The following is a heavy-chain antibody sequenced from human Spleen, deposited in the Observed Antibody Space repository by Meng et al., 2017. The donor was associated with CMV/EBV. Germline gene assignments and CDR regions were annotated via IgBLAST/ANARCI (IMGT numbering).Heavy chain of an antibody. CDR1: GFTFSSYA. Sequence: ETLSLTCAASGFTFSSYALTWVRQAPGKGLEWVSGISGDGDIIDYADSMKGRFTISRDNSKNTLYLQMNSLRAEDTAVYYCAKDTAYTTSGLDYWGQGTLVTVSS. V-gene: IGHV3-23*01. CDR2: ISGDGDII. D-gene: IGHD1-1*01. J-gene: IGHJ4*02. CDR3: AKDTAYTTSGLDY.